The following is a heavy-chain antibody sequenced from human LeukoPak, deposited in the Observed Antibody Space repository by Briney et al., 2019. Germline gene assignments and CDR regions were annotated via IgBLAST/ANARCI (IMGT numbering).Heavy chain of an antibody. CDR3: ARGRKIVGGTWRPFDI. J-gene: IGHJ3*02. V-gene: IGHV4-59*01. CDR2: IYYSGST. D-gene: IGHD1-26*01. Sequence: SETLSLTCTVSGGSISSYYWSWIRQPPGKGLEWIGYIYYSGSTNYNPSLKSRVTISVDTSKNQFSLKLSSVTAADTAVYYCARGRKIVGGTWRPFDIWGQGTMVTVSS. CDR1: GGSISSYY.